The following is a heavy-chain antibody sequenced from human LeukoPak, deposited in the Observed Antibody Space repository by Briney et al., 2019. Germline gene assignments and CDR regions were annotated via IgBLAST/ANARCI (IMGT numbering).Heavy chain of an antibody. CDR2: IYYSGST. CDR3: ARDTDYGFLY. V-gene: IGHV4-30-4*08. CDR1: GGSISSGDYY. D-gene: IGHD4-17*01. J-gene: IGHJ4*02. Sequence: SETLSLTCTVSGGSISSGDYYWSWIRQPPGKGLEWIGYIYYSGSTYYNPSLKSRVTMSVDTSRNQFSLKLSSVTAADTAVYYCARDTDYGFLYWGQGTLVTVSS.